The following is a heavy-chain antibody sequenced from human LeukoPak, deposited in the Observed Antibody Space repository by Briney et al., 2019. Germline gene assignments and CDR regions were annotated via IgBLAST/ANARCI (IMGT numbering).Heavy chain of an antibody. D-gene: IGHD5-12*01. CDR3: ARAVRGYSGSKYYFDY. CDR1: GGSFSGYY. V-gene: IGHV4-34*01. Sequence: SEALSLTCAVYGGSFSGYYWSWIRQPPGKGPEWIGEINHSGSTNCNPSLKSRVTISVDTSKNQFSLKLSSVTAADTAVYYCARAVRGYSGSKYYFDYWGQGTLVTVSS. J-gene: IGHJ4*02. CDR2: INHSGST.